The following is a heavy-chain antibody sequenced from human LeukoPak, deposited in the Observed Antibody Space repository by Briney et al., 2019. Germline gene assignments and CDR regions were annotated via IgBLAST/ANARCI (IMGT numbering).Heavy chain of an antibody. J-gene: IGHJ3*02. CDR3: ARSGDSSGLDAFDI. V-gene: IGHV4-59*01. CDR1: GGSISSYY. CDR2: IYYSGST. D-gene: IGHD3-22*01. Sequence: LETLSLTCTVSGGSISSYYWSWIRQPPGKGLEWIGYIYYSGSTNYNPSLKSRVTISVDTSKNQFSLKLSSVTAADTAVYYCARSGDSSGLDAFDIWGQRTMVSVSS.